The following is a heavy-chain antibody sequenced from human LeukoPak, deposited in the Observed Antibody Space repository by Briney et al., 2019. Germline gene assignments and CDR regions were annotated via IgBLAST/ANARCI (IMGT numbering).Heavy chain of an antibody. D-gene: IGHD2-8*01. CDR2: VSLSGLT. V-gene: IGHV4-4*02. CDR1: GGSISSSNW. CDR3: SRENGAFSPFGY. Sequence: PSGTLSLTCAVSGGSISSSNWWSWVRQPPGKGLEWIGEVSLSGLTNYNPSLSSRVIMALDTSKNHLSLHLTSVTAADTAVYYCSRENGAFSPFGYWGQGSLVTVLS. J-gene: IGHJ4*02.